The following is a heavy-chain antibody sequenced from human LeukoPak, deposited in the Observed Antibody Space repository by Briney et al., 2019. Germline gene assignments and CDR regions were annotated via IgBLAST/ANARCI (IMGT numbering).Heavy chain of an antibody. D-gene: IGHD2-15*01. Sequence: VASVKVSCKASGYTFTSYYMHWVRQAPGKGLEWMGGFDPEDGETIYAQKFQGRVTMTEDTSTDTAYMELSSLRSEDTAVYYCATAVAAVVVVAASERWFDPWGQGTLVTVSS. V-gene: IGHV1-24*01. CDR1: GYTFTSYY. CDR2: FDPEDGET. J-gene: IGHJ5*02. CDR3: ATAVAAVVVVAASERWFDP.